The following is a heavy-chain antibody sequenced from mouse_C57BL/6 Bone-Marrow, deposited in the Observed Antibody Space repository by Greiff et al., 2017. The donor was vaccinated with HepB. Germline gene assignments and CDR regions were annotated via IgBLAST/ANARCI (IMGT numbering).Heavy chain of an antibody. V-gene: IGHV1-26*01. J-gene: IGHJ3*01. CDR3: ARTPPLGWFAY. CDR1: GYTFTDYY. D-gene: IGHD4-1*01. Sequence: EVQLQQSGPELVKPGASVKISCKASGYTFTDYYMNWVKQSHGKSLEWIGDINPNNGGTSYNQKFKGKATLTVDKSSSTAYMELRSLTSEDSAVYYCARTPPLGWFAYWGQGTLVTVSA. CDR2: INPNNGGT.